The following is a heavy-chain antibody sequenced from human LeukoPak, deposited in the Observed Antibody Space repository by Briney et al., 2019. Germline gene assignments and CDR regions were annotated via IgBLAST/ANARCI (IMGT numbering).Heavy chain of an antibody. V-gene: IGHV3-23*01. CDR2: ISGGGGST. J-gene: IGHJ5*02. CDR1: GFTFSSYA. Sequence: ARGSLRLSCAASGFTFSSYAMSWVRQAPGKGLEWVSAISGGGGSTYYADSVKGRFTISRDNSKNTLYLQMNSLRAEDTAVYYCAKDLLAYCSGGSCSDLDPWGQGTLVTVSS. CDR3: AKDLLAYCSGGSCSDLDP. D-gene: IGHD2-15*01.